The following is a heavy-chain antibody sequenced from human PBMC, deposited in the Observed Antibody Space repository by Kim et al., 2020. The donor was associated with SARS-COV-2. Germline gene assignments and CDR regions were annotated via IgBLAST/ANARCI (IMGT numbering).Heavy chain of an antibody. J-gene: IGHJ6*02. CDR2: IYYSGST. CDR3: ARVKIGNSSGYNNYYYYGMDV. D-gene: IGHD3-22*01. V-gene: IGHV4-31*03. CDR1: GGSISSGGYY. Sequence: SETLSLTCTVSGGSISSGGYYWSWIRQHPGKGLEWIGYIYYSGSTYYNPSLKSRVTISVDTSKNQFSLKLSSVTAADTAVYYCARVKIGNSSGYNNYYYYGMDVWGQGTTVTVSS.